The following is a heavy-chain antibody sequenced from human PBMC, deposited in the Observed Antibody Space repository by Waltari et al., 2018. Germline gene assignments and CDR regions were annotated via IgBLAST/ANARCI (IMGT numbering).Heavy chain of an antibody. CDR3: TRGGNYDFWSHRPFVDP. Sequence: QVQLQQWGAGLLKPSETLSLTCSVSVASFSAYYWGWVRHVPGKGLEWIGQIRHPGNTNYNPSLQSRVAISIDTSRNQFSLRVFSVTAADTGLYFCTRGGNYDFWSHRPFVDPWGQGTQVTVSS. D-gene: IGHD3-3*01. V-gene: IGHV4-34*01. CDR2: IRHPGNT. J-gene: IGHJ5*02. CDR1: VASFSAYY.